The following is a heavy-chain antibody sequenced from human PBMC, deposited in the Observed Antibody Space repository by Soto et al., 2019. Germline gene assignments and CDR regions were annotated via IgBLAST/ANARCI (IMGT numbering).Heavy chain of an antibody. V-gene: IGHV2-5*02. J-gene: IGHJ4*02. D-gene: IGHD2-2*01. Sequence: QITLNESGPTLVKPTQTLTLTCTFSGFSLSTRDVGVGWIRQPPGEALEWLGVVSWDDDKTSSPSLKSRLTITTDTSKTQVVLRMTKMAPVDTATYSCAPCRGGVASFWGQGTLVTVSS. CDR2: VSWDDDK. CDR3: APCRGGVASF. CDR1: GFSLSTRDVG.